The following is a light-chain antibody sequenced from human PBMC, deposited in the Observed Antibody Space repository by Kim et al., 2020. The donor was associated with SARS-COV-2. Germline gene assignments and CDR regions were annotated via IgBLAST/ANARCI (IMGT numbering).Light chain of an antibody. J-gene: IGLJ1*01. CDR2: YDS. CDR1: NIGSKS. V-gene: IGLV3-21*04. CDR3: QVWDSSSDHV. Sequence: SYELTQTPSVSVAPGKTARITCGGNNIGSKSVHWYQQKPGQAPVLVIYYDSDRPSGIPERFSGSNSGNTATLTISRVEAGDEADYYCQVWDSSSDHVFGTGTKVTVL.